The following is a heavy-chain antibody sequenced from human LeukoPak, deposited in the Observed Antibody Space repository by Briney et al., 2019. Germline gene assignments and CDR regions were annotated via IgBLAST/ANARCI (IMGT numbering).Heavy chain of an antibody. D-gene: IGHD2-21*02. J-gene: IGHJ6*03. CDR2: IYYTQTT. V-gene: IGHV4-59*08. CDR1: GASISNYY. Sequence: PSETLSLTCNVRGASISNYYWTWIRQPPGKGLEWMGFIYYTQTTNYSPSLMSRVTISVDPSKNRVSPKLDSVTAADTAVYYCARHADDFASHYYMDVWGKVTTVTVSS. CDR3: ARHADDFASHYYMDV.